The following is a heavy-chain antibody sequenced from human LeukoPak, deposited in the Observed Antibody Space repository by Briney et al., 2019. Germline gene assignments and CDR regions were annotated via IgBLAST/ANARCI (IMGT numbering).Heavy chain of an antibody. D-gene: IGHD1-14*01. V-gene: IGHV1-18*01. CDR3: ARDSHRTEDAYDM. Sequence: GASVKVSCKASGYTFTSYGISWVRQAPGQGIEWMGWISGYNGNTNYAQKLQGRVTMTTDTSTRTAYMELRSLRSDDTAVYYCARDSHRTEDAYDMWGQGTMVTVSS. J-gene: IGHJ3*02. CDR1: GYTFTSYG. CDR2: ISGYNGNT.